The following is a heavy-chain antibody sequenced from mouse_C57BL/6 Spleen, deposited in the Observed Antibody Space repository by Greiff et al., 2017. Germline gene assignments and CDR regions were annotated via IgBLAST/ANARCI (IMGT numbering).Heavy chain of an antibody. CDR3: ARKDYYGSSYDYFDY. D-gene: IGHD1-1*01. J-gene: IGHJ2*01. CDR2: ISDGGSYT. V-gene: IGHV5-4*03. Sequence: EVKLVESGGGLVKPGGSLKLSCAASGFTFSSYAMSWVRQTPEKRLEWVATISDGGSYTYYPDNVKGRFTISRDNAKNNLYLQMSNLKSEDTAMYYCARKDYYGSSYDYFDYWGQGTTLTVSS. CDR1: GFTFSSYA.